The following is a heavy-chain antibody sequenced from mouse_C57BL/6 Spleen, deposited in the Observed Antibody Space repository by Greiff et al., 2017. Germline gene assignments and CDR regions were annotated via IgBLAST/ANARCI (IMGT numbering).Heavy chain of an antibody. CDR2: IDPSDSYT. J-gene: IGHJ2*01. Sequence: QVQLKQPGAELVKPGASVKLSCKASGYTFTSYWMQWVKQRPGQGLEWIGEIDPSDSYTNYNQKFKGKATLTVDTSSSTAYMQLSSLTSEDSAVYYCARSFYYFDYWGQGTTLTVSS. CDR3: ARSFYYFDY. V-gene: IGHV1-50*01. CDR1: GYTFTSYW.